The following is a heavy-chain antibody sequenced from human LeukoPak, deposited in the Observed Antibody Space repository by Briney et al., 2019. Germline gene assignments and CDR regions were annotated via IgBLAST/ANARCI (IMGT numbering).Heavy chain of an antibody. Sequence: ASVKVSCKASGYTFTSYGISWVRQAPGQGLEWMGWISAYNGNTNYAQKLQGRVTMTTDTSTSAAYMELRSLRSDDTAVYYCGRVSSYYELAVGDYYYYMDVWGKGTTVTVSS. CDR1: GYTFTSYG. D-gene: IGHD4-11*01. V-gene: IGHV1-18*01. CDR3: GRVSSYYELAVGDYYYYMDV. CDR2: ISAYNGNT. J-gene: IGHJ6*03.